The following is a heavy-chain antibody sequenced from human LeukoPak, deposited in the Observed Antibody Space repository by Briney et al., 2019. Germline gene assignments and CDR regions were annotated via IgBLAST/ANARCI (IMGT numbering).Heavy chain of an antibody. V-gene: IGHV3-53*01. J-gene: IGHJ4*02. D-gene: IGHD3-9*01. CDR3: ARCRGHYDILTGYYFDY. CDR2: IYSGGST. CDR1: GFTVSSNY. Sequence: GGSLRLSCAASGFTVSSNYMSWVRQAPGKGLEWVSVIYSGGSTYYADSVKGRFTISRDNSKNTLYLQMNSLRAEDTAVYYCARCRGHYDILTGYYFDYWGQGTLATVSS.